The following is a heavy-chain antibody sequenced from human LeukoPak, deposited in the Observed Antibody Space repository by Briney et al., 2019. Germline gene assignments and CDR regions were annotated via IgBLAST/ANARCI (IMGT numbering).Heavy chain of an antibody. CDR1: GGSFSGYY. Sequence: SETLSLTCAVYGGSFSGYYWSWIRQPPGKGLEWIGEINHSGSTNYNPSLKSRVTISVDTSKNQLSLKLSSVTAADTAVYYCARGGYSYGNWGQGTLVTVSS. CDR3: ARGGYSYGN. D-gene: IGHD5-18*01. CDR2: INHSGST. V-gene: IGHV4-34*01. J-gene: IGHJ4*02.